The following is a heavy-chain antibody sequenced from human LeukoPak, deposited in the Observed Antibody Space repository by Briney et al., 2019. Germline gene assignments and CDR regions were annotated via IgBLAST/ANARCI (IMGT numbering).Heavy chain of an antibody. Sequence: GGSLRLSWAASGFTFSSYAMSWVRQAPGKGLEWVSAISGSGGSTYYADSVKGRFTISRDNSKNTLYLQMNSLRADDTAVYYCAKSLLTTATGTGRAFDIWGQGTMVTVSS. CDR1: GFTFSSYA. D-gene: IGHD1-1*01. J-gene: IGHJ3*02. V-gene: IGHV3-23*01. CDR2: ISGSGGST. CDR3: AKSLLTTATGTGRAFDI.